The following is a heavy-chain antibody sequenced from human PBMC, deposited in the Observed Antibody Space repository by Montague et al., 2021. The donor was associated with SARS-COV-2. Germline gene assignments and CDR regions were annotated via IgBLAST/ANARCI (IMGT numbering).Heavy chain of an antibody. CDR3: VRDHPYGGPRGAYDI. D-gene: IGHD4-23*01. Sequence: SETLSLTYTVSGGSITGYYWSWLRRSPGKGLGWIAYIYDGGAVNYNPSLGSRVTISTDTSKNQLSLKVNSVTAADTAVYYCVRDHPYGGPRGAYDIWGQGTVVTVSS. CDR2: IYDGGAV. J-gene: IGHJ3*02. V-gene: IGHV4-59*01. CDR1: GGSITGYY.